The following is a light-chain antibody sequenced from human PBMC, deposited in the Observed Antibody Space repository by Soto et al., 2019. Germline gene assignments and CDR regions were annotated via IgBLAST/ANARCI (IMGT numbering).Light chain of an antibody. CDR1: QPVDNNY. V-gene: IGKV3-20*01. CDR2: DAS. J-gene: IGKJ4*01. CDR3: HQCATSPLT. Sequence: EIVLTQSPGTLSLSPGERATLSCRASQPVDNNYLAWYQQKPGQVPRLLIDDASNRATGIPARFSGTGSGRAFTLTISTLEPEDLAVYYCHQCATSPLTFGGGTKVEIK.